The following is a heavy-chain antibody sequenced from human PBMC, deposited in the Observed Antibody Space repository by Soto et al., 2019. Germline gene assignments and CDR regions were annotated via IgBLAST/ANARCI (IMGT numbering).Heavy chain of an antibody. CDR2: ISYDGSNK. CDR3: AKDSHQQMTTVTTFLVYYYYYGMDV. V-gene: IGHV3-30*18. J-gene: IGHJ6*02. D-gene: IGHD4-17*01. CDR1: GFTFSSHG. Sequence: PGGSLRLSCAASGFTFSSHGMHWVRQAPGKGLEWVAVISYDGSNKYYADSVKGRFTISRDNSKNTLYLQMNSLRAEDTAVYYCAKDSHQQMTTVTTFLVYYYYYGMDVWGQGTTVTVSS.